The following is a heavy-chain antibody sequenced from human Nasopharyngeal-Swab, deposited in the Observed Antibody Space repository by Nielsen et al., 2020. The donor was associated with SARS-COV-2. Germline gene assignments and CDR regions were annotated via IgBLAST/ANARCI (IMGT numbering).Heavy chain of an antibody. CDR1: GFTFSSYG. CDR3: ASHYGSGSLPLDY. D-gene: IGHD3-10*01. Sequence: GGSLRLSCAASGFTFSSYGMHWVRQAPGKGLEWVAVIWYDGSNKYYADSVKGRFTISRDNSKNTLYLQMNSLRAEDTAVYYCASHYGSGSLPLDYWGQGTLVTV. V-gene: IGHV3-33*08. CDR2: IWYDGSNK. J-gene: IGHJ4*02.